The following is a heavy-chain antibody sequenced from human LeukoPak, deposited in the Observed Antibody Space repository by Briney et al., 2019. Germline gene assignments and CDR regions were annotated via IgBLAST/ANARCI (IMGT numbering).Heavy chain of an antibody. J-gene: IGHJ4*02. Sequence: SETLSLTCTVSGGSISNYYWSWIRQPAGKGLEWIGRIYAGRNTDHNPSLKSRVTMSLDSSRNQFSLRLTSVTAADTAVYYCAREHKDYAGEGYYYGHWGQGTLVTVSS. CDR2: IYAGRNT. D-gene: IGHD3-10*01. V-gene: IGHV4-4*07. CDR3: AREHKDYAGEGYYYGH. CDR1: GGSISNYY.